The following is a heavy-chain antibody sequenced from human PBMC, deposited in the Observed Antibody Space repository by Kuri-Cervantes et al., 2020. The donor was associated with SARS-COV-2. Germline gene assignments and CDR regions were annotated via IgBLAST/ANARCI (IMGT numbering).Heavy chain of an antibody. J-gene: IGHJ4*02. Sequence: GGSLRLSCAASGFTFSNYAMTWVRQAPGKGLEWVSTISGSDDVTHLADSVKGRFTVSRDNSRNTLYSEMSSLRVEDTAVYYCAKSMSIAAPASDYWGQGTLVTVSS. V-gene: IGHV3-23*01. CDR1: GFTFSNYA. D-gene: IGHD6-13*01. CDR2: ISGSDDVT. CDR3: AKSMSIAAPASDY.